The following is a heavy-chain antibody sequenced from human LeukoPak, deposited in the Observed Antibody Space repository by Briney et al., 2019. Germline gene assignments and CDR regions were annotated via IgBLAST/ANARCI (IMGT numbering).Heavy chain of an antibody. V-gene: IGHV1-46*01. D-gene: IGHD3-3*01. CDR1: GYTFTDYS. Sequence: ASVKVSCKASGYTFTDYSIHWVRQAPGQGLEWMGWINPSGGSTSYAQKFQGRVTMTRDMSTSTVYMELSSLRSEDTAVYYCARDHDFWSGYLFGWFDPWGQGTLVTVSS. J-gene: IGHJ5*02. CDR3: ARDHDFWSGYLFGWFDP. CDR2: INPSGGST.